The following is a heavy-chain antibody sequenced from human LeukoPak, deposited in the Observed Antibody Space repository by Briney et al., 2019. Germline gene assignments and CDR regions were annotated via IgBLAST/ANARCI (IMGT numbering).Heavy chain of an antibody. Sequence: GGSLRLSCAASGFTFSSYSMNWVRQAPGKGLEWVSSITSSSSYMYYADSVKGRFTISRDNAKNSLYLQMNSLRDEDTAVYNCARAQDRAMITAFDYWGQGTLVTVSS. CDR2: ITSSSSYM. CDR1: GFTFSSYS. CDR3: ARAQDRAMITAFDY. V-gene: IGHV3-21*01. J-gene: IGHJ4*02. D-gene: IGHD5-18*01.